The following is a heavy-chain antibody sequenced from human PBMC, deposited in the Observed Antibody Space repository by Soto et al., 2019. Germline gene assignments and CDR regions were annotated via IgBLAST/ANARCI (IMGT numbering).Heavy chain of an antibody. CDR1: GFTFSNYW. CDR3: ARGDCVGGTCYSLAGSFYYYMDV. Sequence: EVQLMESGGGLVQPGGSLRLSCAASGFTFSNYWMYWVRQAPGKGLEWVSRINSDGSVSSHSDSVRGRLTISSDNVKNTLYLQMDSLRAEATAVYFCARGDCVGGTCYSLAGSFYYYMDVWGKGTTVTVFS. CDR2: INSDGSVS. D-gene: IGHD2-15*01. J-gene: IGHJ6*03. V-gene: IGHV3-74*02.